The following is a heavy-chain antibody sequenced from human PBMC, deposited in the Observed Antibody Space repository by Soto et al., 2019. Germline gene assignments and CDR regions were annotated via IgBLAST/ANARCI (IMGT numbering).Heavy chain of an antibody. Sequence: QVQLQESGPGLVKPSETLSLTCTVSGGSISSYYWSWIRQPPGKGLEWIGYIYYSGSTNYNPSLKRRVTIAVDTSKNQCSLKLSSVTAADTAVYYCARGTGYCTNGVCYTIDYWGQGTLVTVSS. D-gene: IGHD2-8*01. V-gene: IGHV4-59*01. CDR2: IYYSGST. J-gene: IGHJ4*02. CDR1: GGSISSYY. CDR3: ARGTGYCTNGVCYTIDY.